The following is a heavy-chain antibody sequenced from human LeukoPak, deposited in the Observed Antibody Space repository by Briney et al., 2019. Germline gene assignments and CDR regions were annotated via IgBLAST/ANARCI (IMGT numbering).Heavy chain of an antibody. CDR3: ARMVRGVIGHPYYFDY. D-gene: IGHD3-10*01. J-gene: IGHJ4*02. CDR1: GGSISSSSYY. CDR2: IYYSGST. Sequence: SETLSLTCTVSGGSISSSSYYWGWIRQPPGKWRGWIASIYYSGSTYYNPSLKSRVTISVDTSKNQFSLKLSSVTAADTAVYYCARMVRGVIGHPYYFDYWGQGTLVTVSS. V-gene: IGHV4-39*01.